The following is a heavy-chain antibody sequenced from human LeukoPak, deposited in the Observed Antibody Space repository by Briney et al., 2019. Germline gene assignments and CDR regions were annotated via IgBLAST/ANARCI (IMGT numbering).Heavy chain of an antibody. CDR2: MNPNSGNT. V-gene: IGHV1-8*01. D-gene: IGHD6-6*01. CDR3: ANAPLASRRSYFDT. Sequence: GASVKVSCKASGYTFTSYDINWVRQATGQGLEWMGWMNPNSGNTGYAQKFQGRVTMTRNTSISTAYMELNSLSAEDTAVYYCANAPLASRRSYFDTWGQGAPVVVSA. J-gene: IGHJ4*02. CDR1: GYTFTSYD.